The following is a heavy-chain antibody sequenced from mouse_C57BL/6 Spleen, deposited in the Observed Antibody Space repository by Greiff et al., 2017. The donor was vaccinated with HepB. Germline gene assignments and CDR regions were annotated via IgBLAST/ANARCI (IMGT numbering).Heavy chain of an antibody. CDR3: ANWDGFDY. CDR1: GYTFTSYW. Sequence: QVQLQQPGAELVKPGASVKMSCKASGYTFTSYWITWVKQRPGQGLEWIGDIYPGSGSTNYNEKFKSKATLTVETSSSTAYMQLSSLTSEDSAVYYCANWDGFDYWGQGTTLTVSS. CDR2: IYPGSGST. V-gene: IGHV1-55*01. J-gene: IGHJ2*01. D-gene: IGHD4-1*01.